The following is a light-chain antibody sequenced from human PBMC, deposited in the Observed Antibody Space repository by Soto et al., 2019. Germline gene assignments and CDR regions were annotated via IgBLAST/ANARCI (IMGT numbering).Light chain of an antibody. CDR1: HSLLNSVDGNTY. Sequence: LVMTQTPLSLPVTPGEPASISCRSSHSLLNSVDGNTYLDWYLQKPGQSPRLLIYTLSSRASGVPDRFSGSGSGTGFTLKISRVEAEDVGIYYCMQRIEFPYTFGQGTRLEI. V-gene: IGKV2-40*01. CDR2: TLS. CDR3: MQRIEFPYT. J-gene: IGKJ2*01.